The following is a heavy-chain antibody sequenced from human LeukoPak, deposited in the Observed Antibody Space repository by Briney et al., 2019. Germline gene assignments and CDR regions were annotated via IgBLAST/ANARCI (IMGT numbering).Heavy chain of an antibody. CDR2: IWYDGSNK. V-gene: IGHV3-33*01. CDR1: GFTFSSYA. J-gene: IGHJ4*02. CDR3: ARVATSSGKDYRRGYFDY. D-gene: IGHD3-22*01. Sequence: PGGSLRLSCAASGFTFSSYAMHWVRQAPGKGLEWVAVIWYDGSNKYYADSVKGRFTISRDNSKNTLYLQMNSLRAEDTAVYYCARVATSSGKDYRRGYFDYWGQGTLVTVSS.